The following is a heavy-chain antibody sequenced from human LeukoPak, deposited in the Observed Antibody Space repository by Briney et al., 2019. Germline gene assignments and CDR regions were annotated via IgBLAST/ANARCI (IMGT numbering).Heavy chain of an antibody. Sequence: GGSLRLSCAASGFTFSSYAMSWVRQAPGKGLEWVSTISGSGGSTYYADSVKGRFTISRDNSKNTLYLQINSLRAEDTAVYYCAKMGRSGGSYFDYWGQGTLVTVSS. V-gene: IGHV3-23*01. J-gene: IGHJ4*02. CDR1: GFTFSSYA. CDR2: ISGSGGST. CDR3: AKMGRSGGSYFDY. D-gene: IGHD2-15*01.